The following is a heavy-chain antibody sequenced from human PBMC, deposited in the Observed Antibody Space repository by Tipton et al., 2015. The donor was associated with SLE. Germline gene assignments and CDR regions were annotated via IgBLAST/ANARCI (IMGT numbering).Heavy chain of an antibody. Sequence: TLSLTCAVYGGSFSGYYWSWIRQPPGKGLEWIGEINHSGSTNYNPYLKSRVTISVDTSKNQLSLKLSSVTAADTAVYYCAGEGSGDSSGYYYDYWGQGTLVTVSS. CDR3: AGEGSGDSSGYYYDY. J-gene: IGHJ4*02. V-gene: IGHV4-34*01. CDR1: GGSFSGYY. CDR2: INHSGST. D-gene: IGHD3-22*01.